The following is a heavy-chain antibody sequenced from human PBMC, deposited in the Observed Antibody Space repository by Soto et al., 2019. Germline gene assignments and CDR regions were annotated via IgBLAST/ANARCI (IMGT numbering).Heavy chain of an antibody. CDR3: ARRYGPGFDY. J-gene: IGHJ4*02. CDR1: GGSISSYY. CDR2: IYYSGST. D-gene: IGHD4-17*01. Sequence: SDTLSLTCTFPGGSISSYYWSWIRQPPGKGLEWIGYIYYSGSTNYNPSLKSRVTISVDTSKNQFSLKLSSVTAADTAVYYCARRYGPGFDYWGQGTLVTVS. V-gene: IGHV4-59*08.